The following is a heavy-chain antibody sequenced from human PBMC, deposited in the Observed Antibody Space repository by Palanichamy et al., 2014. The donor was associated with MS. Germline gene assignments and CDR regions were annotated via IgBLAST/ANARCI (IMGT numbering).Heavy chain of an antibody. CDR3: AHRLPNNGGWDAGVFDY. J-gene: IGHJ4*02. D-gene: IGHD2-8*01. V-gene: IGHV2-5*02. CDR1: GFSLSTGGVG. CDR2: IYWDDDK. Sequence: QITLEESGPTRVKPTQTLTLTCTFSGFSLSTGGVGVGWIRQPPGKALECLALIYWDDDKRYNPSLKSRLSIRKDTSRNQVVLTMTNMDPVDTATYYCAHRLPNNGGWDAGVFDYWGLGTLLTVSS.